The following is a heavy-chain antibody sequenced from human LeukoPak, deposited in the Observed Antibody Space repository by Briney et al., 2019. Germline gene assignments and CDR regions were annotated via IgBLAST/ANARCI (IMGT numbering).Heavy chain of an antibody. CDR3: ARLKTDLEGIDY. J-gene: IGHJ4*02. D-gene: IGHD1-1*01. V-gene: IGHV4-34*01. Sequence: PSETLSLTCAVYGGSFSGYYWSWIRQPPGKGLEWIGEINHSGSTNYNPSLKSRVTISVDTSKNQFSLKLSSVTAADTAVYFCARLKTDLEGIDYWGQGTLVTVSS. CDR2: INHSGST. CDR1: GGSFSGYY.